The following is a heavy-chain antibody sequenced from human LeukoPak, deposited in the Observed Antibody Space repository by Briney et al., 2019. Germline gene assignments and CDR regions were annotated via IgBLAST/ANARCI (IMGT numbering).Heavy chain of an antibody. CDR1: GFTFSSYS. J-gene: IGHJ4*02. D-gene: IGHD1-26*01. CDR2: ISSSGSTI. V-gene: IGHV3-48*04. CDR3: AREGGEWELLRTFDY. Sequence: GGSLRLSCAASGFTFSSYSMNWVRQAPGKGLEWVSYISSSGSTIYYADSVKGRFTISRDNARNSLYLQMNSLRAEDTAVYYCAREGGEWELLRTFDYWGQGTLVTVSS.